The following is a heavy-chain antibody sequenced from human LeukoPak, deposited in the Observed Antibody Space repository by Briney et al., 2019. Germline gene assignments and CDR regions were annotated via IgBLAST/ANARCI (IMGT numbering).Heavy chain of an antibody. CDR1: GYTFIGYY. CDR3: ARDARENMVAYYFDH. D-gene: IGHD3-10*01. V-gene: IGHV1-2*06. CDR2: INPKTGGT. Sequence: ASLMVSCKTSGYTFIGYYMYWVRQAPGQGLEWMGRINPKTGGTNYAQKFQDRVTMTRDTSITTIYLELRRLTSDDTAVYFCARDARENMVAYYFDHWGQGTLVTVSS. J-gene: IGHJ4*02.